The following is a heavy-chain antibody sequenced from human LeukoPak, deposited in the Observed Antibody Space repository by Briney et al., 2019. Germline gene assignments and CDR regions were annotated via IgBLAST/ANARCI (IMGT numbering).Heavy chain of an antibody. V-gene: IGHV3-33*01. CDR1: GFTFNSYG. J-gene: IGHJ4*02. CDR2: IWYDGSNK. Sequence: PGGSLRLSCAASGFTFNSYGMHWVRQAPGKGLEWVVVIWYDGSNKYYADSVKGRFTISRDNSKNTLYLQMNSLRAEDTAVYYCARDWGLDYWGQGTLVTVSS. D-gene: IGHD7-27*01. CDR3: ARDWGLDY.